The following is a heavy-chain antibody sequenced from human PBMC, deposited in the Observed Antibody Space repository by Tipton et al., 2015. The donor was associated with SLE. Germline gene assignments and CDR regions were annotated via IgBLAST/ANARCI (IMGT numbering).Heavy chain of an antibody. D-gene: IGHD1-1*01. V-gene: IGHV1-3*01. CDR1: GYTFTSHA. CDR2: IHAGNGNT. J-gene: IGHJ6*02. CDR3: ASTNGPAGYYYYGMDV. Sequence: QLVQSGPEVKKPGASVKLSCKATGYTFTSHAMHWVRQAPGQSLEWMGWIHAGNGNTKYSERFQGRVTITRDTSASTAYMELSSLRSEDTAVYYCASTNGPAGYYYYGMDVWGQGTTVTVSS.